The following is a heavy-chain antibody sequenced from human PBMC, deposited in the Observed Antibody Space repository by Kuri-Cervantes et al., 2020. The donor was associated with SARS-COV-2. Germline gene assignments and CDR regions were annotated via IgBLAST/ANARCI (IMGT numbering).Heavy chain of an antibody. CDR1: GFTFSTYG. J-gene: IGHJ3*02. D-gene: IGHD2-2*01. CDR3: ARDCSSTSCLTLGDAFDI. CDR2: IRYDGSDK. V-gene: IGHV3-30*02. Sequence: GESLKISCAASGFTFSTYGMHWVRQAPGKGLEWVAFIRYDGSDKYYGDSVKGRFTISRDNAKNSLYLQMNSPRAEDTAVYYCARDCSSTSCLTLGDAFDIWGQGTMVTVSS.